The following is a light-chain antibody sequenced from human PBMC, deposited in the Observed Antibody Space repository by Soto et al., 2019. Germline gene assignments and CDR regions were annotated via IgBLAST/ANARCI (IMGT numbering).Light chain of an antibody. CDR3: QQCYMGWT. Sequence: EIVLTQSPGSLSLSPGERATLSCRASQSVSSSYLAWYQQKPGQAPRLLIYGASSRATGIPDRFSGSGSGTEFTLTLSSLQPEDFGAYYCQQCYMGWTFGQGTKVDIK. J-gene: IGKJ1*01. V-gene: IGKV3-20*01. CDR1: QSVSSSY. CDR2: GAS.